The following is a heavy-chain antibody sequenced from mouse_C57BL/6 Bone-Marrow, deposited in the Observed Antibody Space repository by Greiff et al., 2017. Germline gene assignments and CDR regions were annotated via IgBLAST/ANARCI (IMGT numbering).Heavy chain of an antibody. V-gene: IGHV1-64*01. D-gene: IGHD1-1*01. CDR3: ARPLRYPFAY. CDR1: GYTFTSSW. J-gene: IGHJ3*01. Sequence: QVQLKQPGAELVKPGASVKLSCKASGYTFTSSWMHWVKQRPGQGLAWIGMIHPNSGSTNYNEKFKSKATLTVDKSSSTAYMQRSSLTAEDSAVYYCARPLRYPFAYWGQGTLVTVAA. CDR2: IHPNSGST.